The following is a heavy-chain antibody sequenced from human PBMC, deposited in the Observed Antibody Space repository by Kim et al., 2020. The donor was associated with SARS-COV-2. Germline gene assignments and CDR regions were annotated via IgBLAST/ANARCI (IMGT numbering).Heavy chain of an antibody. CDR1: GFIFNTYG. J-gene: IGHJ4*02. CDR2: ISYDGSHK. V-gene: IGHV3-30*18. D-gene: IGHD1-26*01. CDR3: AKSFSGSYFGYDY. Sequence: GGSLRLSCAASGFIFNTYGMHWVRQAPGKGLEWVAVISYDGSHKYYEDSVKGRFTISRDNSKNTLYLQMNSLRIEDTAVYYCAKSFSGSYFGYDYWSQGTLVTVS.